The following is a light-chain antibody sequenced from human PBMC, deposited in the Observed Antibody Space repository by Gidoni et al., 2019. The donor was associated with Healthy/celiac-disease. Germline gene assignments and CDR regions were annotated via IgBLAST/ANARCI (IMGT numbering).Light chain of an antibody. CDR3: QQSYSTPLT. CDR2: AAS. V-gene: IGKV1-39*01. Sequence: DRVTITCRASQSISSYLNWYQQKPGKAPKLLIYAASSLQSGVPSRFSGSGSGTDFTLTISSLQPEDFATYYCQQSYSTPLTFGGXTKVEIK. CDR1: QSISSY. J-gene: IGKJ4*01.